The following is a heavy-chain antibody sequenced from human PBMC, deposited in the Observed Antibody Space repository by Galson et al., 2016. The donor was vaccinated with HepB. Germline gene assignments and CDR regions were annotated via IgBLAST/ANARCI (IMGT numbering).Heavy chain of an antibody. CDR3: VRGSTAPDV. CDR2: ISMSGGSR. V-gene: IGHV3-23*01. Sequence: SLRLSCAASGFTFSSYGMTWVRQAPGKGLEDVSSISMSGGSRDYAESVKGRFTISRDNSRSTLFLQMNSLRAEDTGVYYCVRGSTAPDVWGKGTTVTVPS. J-gene: IGHJ6*04. CDR1: GFTFSSYG. D-gene: IGHD3-16*01.